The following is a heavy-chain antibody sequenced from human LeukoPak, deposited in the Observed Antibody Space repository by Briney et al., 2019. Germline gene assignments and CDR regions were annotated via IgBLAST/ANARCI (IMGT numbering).Heavy chain of an antibody. CDR1: GYTFTDYY. J-gene: IGHJ4*02. Sequence: ASVKVSCKASGYTFTDYYMHWVRQAPGQGLEGMGWINPNTGGTNYAQKFQGRVTMTRDTSISTAYMELSRLRSDDTAVYYCAGTTFSGSYYNRVIDYWGQGTLVTVSS. D-gene: IGHD3-10*01. CDR2: INPNTGGT. CDR3: AGTTFSGSYYNRVIDY. V-gene: IGHV1-2*02.